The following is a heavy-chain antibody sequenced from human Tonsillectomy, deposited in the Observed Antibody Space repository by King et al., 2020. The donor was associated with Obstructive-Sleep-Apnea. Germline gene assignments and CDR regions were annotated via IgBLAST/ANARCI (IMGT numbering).Heavy chain of an antibody. V-gene: IGHV3-11*01. CDR2: ISTSGCTI. CDR1: GFTFGDYY. Sequence: VQLVESGGGLVKPGGSLRLSCAASGFTFGDYYMNWIRQAPGKGLEWVSYISTSGCTIYYADSVKGRFTISRDNAKNSLYLQMNSLRAEDTAVYYCASLLRDERFDPWGQGTLVTVSS. J-gene: IGHJ5*02. D-gene: IGHD5-24*01. CDR3: ASLLRDERFDP.